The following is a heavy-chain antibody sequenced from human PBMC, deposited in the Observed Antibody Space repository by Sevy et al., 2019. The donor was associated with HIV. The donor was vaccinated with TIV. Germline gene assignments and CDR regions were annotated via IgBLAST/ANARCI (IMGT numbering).Heavy chain of an antibody. V-gene: IGHV2-5*02. J-gene: IGHJ4*02. CDR2: IYWDDNK. CDR3: AHVLTGDHFDY. D-gene: IGHD7-27*01. CDR1: GFSLSTSGVA. Sequence: SGPTLVNPTQTLTLTCTFSGFSLSTSGVAVGWIRQPPGKALGWLALIYWDDNKRYSPSLKSRLTITKDTSKNQVVLTMTNMDPMDTATYYCAHVLTGDHFDYWGQGTLVTVSS.